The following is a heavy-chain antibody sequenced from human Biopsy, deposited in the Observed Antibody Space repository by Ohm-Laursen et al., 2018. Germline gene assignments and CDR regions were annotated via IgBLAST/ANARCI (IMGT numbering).Heavy chain of an antibody. J-gene: IGHJ3*02. Sequence: TLSLTCTVSGGSLSSYYWSWIRQPAGKGLEWIGRIYSSGSTNYNPSLKSRATLSMDTSKRQFSLKLSFVTAADTAVYYCARWTPEYDSSRYYLDAFDIWGQGTKVTVSS. V-gene: IGHV4-4*07. CDR1: GGSLSSYY. CDR2: IYSSGST. CDR3: ARWTPEYDSSRYYLDAFDI. D-gene: IGHD3-22*01.